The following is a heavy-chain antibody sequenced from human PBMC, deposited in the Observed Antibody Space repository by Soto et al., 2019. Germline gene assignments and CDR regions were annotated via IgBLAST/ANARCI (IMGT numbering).Heavy chain of an antibody. D-gene: IGHD1-26*01. Sequence: PSETLSLTCTVSGASITQYYWNWIRQSPGKGLEWIVSVSSTGSTVFNPSLTSRVTVSLDTSKNQFSLKLSSVTAADTAVYYCARTLSLGAVDYWGQGTLVTVSS. CDR2: VSSTGST. V-gene: IGHV4-4*08. J-gene: IGHJ4*02. CDR1: GASITQYY. CDR3: ARTLSLGAVDY.